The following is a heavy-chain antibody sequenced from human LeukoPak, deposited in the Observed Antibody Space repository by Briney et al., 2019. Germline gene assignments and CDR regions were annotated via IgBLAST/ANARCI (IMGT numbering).Heavy chain of an antibody. CDR1: GYSISSGYY. CDR3: ARHYFWSGYYFDY. V-gene: IGHV4-38-2*01. D-gene: IGHD3-3*01. J-gene: IGHJ4*02. CDR2: IYHSGNI. Sequence: SETLSLTCAVSGYSISSGYYWGWIRQPPGKGLEWIGSIYHSGNIYYNPSLKSRVTISVDTSKNRISLKLSSVTATDTAVYYFARHYFWSGYYFDYWGQGTLVTVSS.